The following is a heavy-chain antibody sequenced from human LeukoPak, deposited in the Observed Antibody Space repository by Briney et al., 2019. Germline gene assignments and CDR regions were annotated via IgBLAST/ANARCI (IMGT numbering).Heavy chain of an antibody. D-gene: IGHD6-19*01. CDR2: IYYSGST. J-gene: IGHJ5*02. Sequence: PSETLSLTCTVSGGSISSSSYYWGWIRQPPGKGLEWIGSIYYSGSTYYNPSLKSRVTISVDTSKNQFSLKLSSVTAADTAVYYCAGLDSSGWQGNWFDPWGQGTLVTVSS. CDR3: AGLDSSGWQGNWFDP. V-gene: IGHV4-39*07. CDR1: GGSISSSSYY.